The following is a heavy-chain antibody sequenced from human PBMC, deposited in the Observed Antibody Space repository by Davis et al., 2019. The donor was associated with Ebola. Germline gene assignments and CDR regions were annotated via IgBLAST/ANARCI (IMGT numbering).Heavy chain of an antibody. J-gene: IGHJ4*02. V-gene: IGHV4-34*01. Sequence: SETLSLTCAVYGGSLTGYYWSWIRQPPGKGLEWIGEINHGGSANYNPSLKSRVTMAVDTSKNQFSLKLTSVTAADTAVYYCARGRDGYNFGFDYWGQGTLVTVSS. D-gene: IGHD5-24*01. CDR3: ARGRDGYNFGFDY. CDR2: INHGGSA. CDR1: GGSLTGYY.